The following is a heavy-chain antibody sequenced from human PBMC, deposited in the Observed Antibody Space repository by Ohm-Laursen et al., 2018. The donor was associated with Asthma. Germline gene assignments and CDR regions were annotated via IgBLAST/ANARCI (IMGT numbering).Heavy chain of an antibody. V-gene: IGHV3-23*01. CDR1: GYTFSRYS. D-gene: IGHD6-13*01. Sequence: LSLTCAVSGYTFSRYSIHWVRQVPGKGLEWVSTISLGGGGTYFADSVRGRFTISRDNSNNMLYLHMNSLRADDTAVYYCAKDEYSTTLGVGAFDFWGQGTMVTVSS. J-gene: IGHJ3*01. CDR2: ISLGGGGT. CDR3: AKDEYSTTLGVGAFDF.